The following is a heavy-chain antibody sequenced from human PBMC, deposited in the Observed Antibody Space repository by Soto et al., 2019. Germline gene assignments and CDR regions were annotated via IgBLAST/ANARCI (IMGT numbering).Heavy chain of an antibody. CDR2: ISATGSDI. D-gene: IGHD3-16*01. CDR3: ARGYDVVRVPVAIRVGYFDH. Sequence: EVDLVESGGGLAKPGGALRLSSTDSGFTFSSDTMNWVRQAPGKGLEWVSSISATGSDIYYGDSVMGRFTISRDNAKNSLYLQLNNLRVEDTAVYYCARGYDVVRVPVAIRVGYFDHWGQGTVVTVSS. V-gene: IGHV3-21*01. CDR1: GFTFSSDT. J-gene: IGHJ4*02.